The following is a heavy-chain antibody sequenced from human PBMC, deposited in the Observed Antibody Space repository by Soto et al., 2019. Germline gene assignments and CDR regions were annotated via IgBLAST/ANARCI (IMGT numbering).Heavy chain of an antibody. CDR2: IYYSGST. D-gene: IGHD3-10*01. CDR1: GGSISSYY. Sequence: SETLSLTCTVSGGSISSYYWSWIRQPPGKGLEWIGYIYYSGSTNYNPSLKSRVTISVDTSKNQFSLKLSSVTAADTAVYYCARHAFGSGTSFDYWGQGTLVTVSS. V-gene: IGHV4-59*08. CDR3: ARHAFGSGTSFDY. J-gene: IGHJ4*02.